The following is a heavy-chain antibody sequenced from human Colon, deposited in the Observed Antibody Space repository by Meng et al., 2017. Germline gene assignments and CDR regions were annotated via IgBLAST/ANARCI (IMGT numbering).Heavy chain of an antibody. J-gene: IGHJ4*02. V-gene: IGHV4-4*02. CDR2: IYHSGAT. Sequence: ESGPGPVWLVGTRPLPWVVTGGSISRFPWWSWVRQPPGKGLEWIGEIYHSGATNYSPSLKSRVTISVDKSKNQFSLKLSSMTAADTAVYYCASIYRYGDYGDYFDYWGQGTLVTVSS. CDR3: ASIYRYGDYGDYFDY. D-gene: IGHD4-17*01. CDR1: GGSISRFPW.